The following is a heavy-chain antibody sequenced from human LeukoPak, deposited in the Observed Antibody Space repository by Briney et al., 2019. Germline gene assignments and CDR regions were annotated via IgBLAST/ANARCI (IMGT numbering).Heavy chain of an antibody. V-gene: IGHV3-30-3*01. CDR2: ISYDGSNK. D-gene: IGHD4-23*01. Sequence: PGGSLRLSCAASGFTFSSYAMHWVRQAPGKGLEWVAVISYDGSNKYYADSVKGRFTISRDNSKNTLYVQMNSLRAEDTAVYYCARARGHTVVSSWLDYWGPGTLVTVSS. CDR1: GFTFSSYA. J-gene: IGHJ4*02. CDR3: ARARGHTVVSSWLDY.